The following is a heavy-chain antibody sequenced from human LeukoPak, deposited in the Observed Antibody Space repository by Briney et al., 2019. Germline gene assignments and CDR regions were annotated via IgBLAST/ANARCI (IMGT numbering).Heavy chain of an antibody. D-gene: IGHD2-2*01. CDR1: GGSFSGYY. J-gene: IGHJ5*02. V-gene: IGHV4-34*01. Sequence: SETLSLTCAVYGGSFSGYYWSWIRQPPGKGLEWIGEINHSGSTNYNPSLKSRVTISVDTSKNQFSLELSSVTAAGTAVYYCASDIEGGYCSSTSCYAGFDPWGQGTLVTVSS. CDR3: ASDIEGGYCSSTSCYAGFDP. CDR2: INHSGST.